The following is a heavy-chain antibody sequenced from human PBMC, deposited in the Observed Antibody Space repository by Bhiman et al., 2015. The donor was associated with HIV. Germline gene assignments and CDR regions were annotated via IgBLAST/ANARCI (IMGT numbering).Heavy chain of an antibody. V-gene: IGHV3-21*03. Sequence: EVQLVESGGGLVKPGGSPRLSCAASGFTFSTYTMNWVRQAPGKGLEWVSSISSSSTYIYYGDSVKGRFTISRDNAKNSLYLQMNSLRAEDTAVFYCAREPGGTTQGRFDYWGQGTLVTVSS. CDR1: GFTFSTYT. D-gene: IGHD1-7*01. CDR3: AREPGGTTQGRFDY. CDR2: ISSSSTYI. J-gene: IGHJ4*02.